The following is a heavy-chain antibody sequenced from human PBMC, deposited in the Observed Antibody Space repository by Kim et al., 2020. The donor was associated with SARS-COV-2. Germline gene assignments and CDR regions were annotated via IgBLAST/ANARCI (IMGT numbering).Heavy chain of an antibody. V-gene: IGHV4-4*07. Sequence: YTSRLTNYTPPLQSRVTMSVDMSKNQFSLKLSSVTAADTAVYYCASALGHWGQGTLVTVSS. J-gene: IGHJ4*02. CDR3: ASALGH. CDR2: YTSRLT. D-gene: IGHD3-16*02.